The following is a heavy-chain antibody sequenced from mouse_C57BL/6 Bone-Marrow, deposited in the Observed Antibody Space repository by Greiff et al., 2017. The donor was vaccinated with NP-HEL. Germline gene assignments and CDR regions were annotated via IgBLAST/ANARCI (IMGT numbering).Heavy chain of an antibody. CDR1: GYTFTSYW. V-gene: IGHV1-69*01. Sequence: QVQLKQPGAELVMPGASVKLSCKASGYTFTSYWMHWVKQRPGQGLEWIGEIDPSDSYTNYNQKFKGKSTLTVDKSSSTAYMQLGSLTSDDSAIYDCAREGYYGSSYGFAYWGQGTLVTVSA. J-gene: IGHJ3*01. CDR2: IDPSDSYT. D-gene: IGHD1-1*01. CDR3: AREGYYGSSYGFAY.